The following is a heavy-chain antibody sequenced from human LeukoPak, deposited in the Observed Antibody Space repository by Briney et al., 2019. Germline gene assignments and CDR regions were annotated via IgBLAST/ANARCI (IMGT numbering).Heavy chain of an antibody. V-gene: IGHV3-9*01. CDR2: VSWNSDHI. J-gene: IGHJ5*02. CDR3: AKVLVPSGRDHWFDP. CDR1: GFTFSNSG. D-gene: IGHD3-10*01. Sequence: TGGSLRLSCAASGFTFSNSGMSWVRQAPGKGLEWVSDVSWNSDHIAYADSVKGRLTISRDNAKNCLYLQMNSLRAEDTALYYCAKVLVPSGRDHWFDPWGQGTLVTVSS.